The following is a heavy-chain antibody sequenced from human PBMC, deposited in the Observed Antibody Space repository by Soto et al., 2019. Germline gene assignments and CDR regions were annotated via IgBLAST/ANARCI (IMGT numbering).Heavy chain of an antibody. CDR1: GGSISSYY. CDR2: IYYSAST. Sequence: QVQLQESGPGLVKPSETLSLTCTVSGGSISSYYWSWIRQPPGKGLEWIGYIYYSASTTYNPSLNSRVVMSVDTPKTPFSVTLSSGTAADTDFYYFARGRQQLVNIPAFDIWGEGTMVTVSS. V-gene: IGHV4-59*01. J-gene: IGHJ3*02. D-gene: IGHD6-13*01. CDR3: ARGRQQLVNIPAFDI.